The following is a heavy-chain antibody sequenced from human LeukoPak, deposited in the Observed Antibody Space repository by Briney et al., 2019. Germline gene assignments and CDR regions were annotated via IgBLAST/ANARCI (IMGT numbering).Heavy chain of an antibody. CDR3: AKDRIVGATSGFDY. CDR1: GFTFSSYG. Sequence: GGSLRLSCAASGFTFSSYGMHWVRQAPGKGLEWVAFIRYDGSNKYYADSVKGRFTISRDNSKNTLYLQMNSLRAEDTAVYYCAKDRIVGATSGFDYWGQGTLVTVSS. V-gene: IGHV3-30*02. CDR2: IRYDGSNK. D-gene: IGHD1-26*01. J-gene: IGHJ4*02.